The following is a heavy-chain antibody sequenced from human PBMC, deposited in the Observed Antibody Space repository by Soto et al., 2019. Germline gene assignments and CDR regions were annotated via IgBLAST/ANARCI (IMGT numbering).Heavy chain of an antibody. Sequence: TLSLTCAVSGGSITSGGYSWGWIRQPPGQGLEWLGRIDWNDEKFYNTSLTPRLTISKDTSNNRVVLTLTNVGPVDTATYFCPRLKPQGPYYFDFWGQGALVTVSS. CDR3: PRLKPQGPYYFDF. J-gene: IGHJ4*02. CDR2: IDWNDEK. D-gene: IGHD2-21*01. V-gene: IGHV2-70*16. CDR1: GGSITSGGYS.